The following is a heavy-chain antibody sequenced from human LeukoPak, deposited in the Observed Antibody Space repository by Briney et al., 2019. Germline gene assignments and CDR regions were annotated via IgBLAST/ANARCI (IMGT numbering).Heavy chain of an antibody. V-gene: IGHV4-59*01. CDR1: GGSISSYY. CDR2: IYYSGST. Sequence: SETLSLTGTVSGGSISSYYWSWIRQPPGRGLEWIGYIYYSGSTNYNPSLKSRVTISVDTSKNQFSLKLSPVTAADTAVYYCAREGWVRGVINNYYYYYMDVWGKGTTVTVSS. D-gene: IGHD3-10*01. J-gene: IGHJ6*03. CDR3: AREGWVRGVINNYYYYYMDV.